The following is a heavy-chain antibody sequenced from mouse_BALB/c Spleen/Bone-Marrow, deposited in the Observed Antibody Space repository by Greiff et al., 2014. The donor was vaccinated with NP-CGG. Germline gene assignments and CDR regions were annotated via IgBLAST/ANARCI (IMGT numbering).Heavy chain of an antibody. CDR3: ARIITATGAMDY. Sequence: VQLQESGPGLVAPSQSLSITCTVSGFSLTSYGVQWVRQPPGKGLEWLGVTWADGSTNYNSALMSRLSIRKDNSKSQVFLKMNSLQTDDAAMFYCARIITATGAMDYWGQGTSVTVSS. CDR1: GFSLTSYG. D-gene: IGHD1-2*01. V-gene: IGHV2-9*02. J-gene: IGHJ4*01. CDR2: TWADGST.